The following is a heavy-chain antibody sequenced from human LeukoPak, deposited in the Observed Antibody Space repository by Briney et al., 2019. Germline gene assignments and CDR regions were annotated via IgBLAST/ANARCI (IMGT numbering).Heavy chain of an antibody. J-gene: IGHJ6*02. CDR2: ISGSGDST. CDR3: ASTEDGMDV. Sequence: GGSLRLSCAASGFTFNNYAMTWARQAPGKGLEWVSAISGSGDSTYYADSVKGRFTISRDNSKNTLYLQMNSLRAEDTAVYYCASTEDGMDVWGQGTTVTVSS. CDR1: GFTFNNYA. D-gene: IGHD5/OR15-5a*01. V-gene: IGHV3-23*01.